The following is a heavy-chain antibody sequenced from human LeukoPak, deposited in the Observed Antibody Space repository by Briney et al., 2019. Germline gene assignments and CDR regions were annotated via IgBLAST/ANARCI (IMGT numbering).Heavy chain of an antibody. Sequence: ASVKVSCKVSGYTLTELSMHWVRQAPGKGLEWMGGFDPEDGETLYAQNFQGRVTMTEDTSTDTAYMERGSLRSEDTAVYYCATVVIWFGGGGYYFDYWGQGTLVTVSS. CDR1: GYTLTELS. CDR3: ATVVIWFGGGGYYFDY. J-gene: IGHJ4*02. D-gene: IGHD3-10*01. CDR2: FDPEDGET. V-gene: IGHV1-24*01.